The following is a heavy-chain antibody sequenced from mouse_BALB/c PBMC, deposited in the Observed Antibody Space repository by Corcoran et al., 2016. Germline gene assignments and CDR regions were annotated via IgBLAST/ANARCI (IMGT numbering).Heavy chain of an antibody. J-gene: IGHJ4*01. V-gene: IGHV9-3-1*01. CDR1: GYTFTNYG. CDR2: INTYTGEP. CDR3: AREPYAMDY. Sequence: QIQLVQSGTALKKPGETVKISCKASGYTFTNYGMNWVKQAPGKGLKWMGWINTYTGEPTYADDFKGRVAFSLDTSASTAYLQINNLKNEDTATYFCAREPYAMDYWGQGTSVTVS.